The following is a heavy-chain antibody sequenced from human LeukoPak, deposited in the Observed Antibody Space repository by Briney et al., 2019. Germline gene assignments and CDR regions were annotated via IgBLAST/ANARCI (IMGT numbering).Heavy chain of an antibody. Sequence: GGSLRLSCAASGFTFDDYAMHWVRQAPGKGLEWVSGISWNSGSIGYADSVKGRFTISRDNAKNSLYLQMNSLRAEDTALYYCAKDIDAHLGAFDIWGQGTMVTVSS. V-gene: IGHV3-9*01. CDR3: AKDIDAHLGAFDI. J-gene: IGHJ3*02. CDR2: ISWNSGSI. CDR1: GFTFDDYA. D-gene: IGHD7-27*01.